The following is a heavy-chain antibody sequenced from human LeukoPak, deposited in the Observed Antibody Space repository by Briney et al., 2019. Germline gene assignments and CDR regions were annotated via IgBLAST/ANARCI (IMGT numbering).Heavy chain of an antibody. V-gene: IGHV3-48*04. CDR1: GFTFSSYS. CDR2: ISSSSSTI. D-gene: IGHD3-22*01. CDR3: ARSIGSGSGAFDI. Sequence: GGSLRLSCAASGFTFSSYSLNWVRQAPGKGLEWVSYISSSSSTIYYADSVKGRFTISRDNAKNSLYLQMNSLRAEDTAVYYCARSIGSGSGAFDIRGQGTMVTVSS. J-gene: IGHJ3*02.